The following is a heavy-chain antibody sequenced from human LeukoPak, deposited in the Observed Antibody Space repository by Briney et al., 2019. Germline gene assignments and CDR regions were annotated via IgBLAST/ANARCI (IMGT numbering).Heavy chain of an antibody. CDR3: ARVGDGLNDGFDI. D-gene: IGHD5-24*01. CDR1: GYTFTGYY. V-gene: IGHV1-2*06. J-gene: IGHJ3*02. Sequence: ASVKVSCKASGYTFTGYYMNWVRQAPGQGLEWMGRINPNTGGTNYAQNFQGSVTMTRDTSISTVYMELSRLRADDTAVYYCARVGDGLNDGFDIWGQGTMVTVSS. CDR2: INPNTGGT.